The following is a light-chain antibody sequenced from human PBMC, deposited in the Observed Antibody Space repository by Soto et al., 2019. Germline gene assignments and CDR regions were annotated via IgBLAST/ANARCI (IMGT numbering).Light chain of an antibody. CDR3: KQYYSAPPT. CDR2: WAS. J-gene: IGKJ1*01. Sequence: DIVLTQXXDXXXXSLGERATINCKSXHNILYSSDNKNYLSWYQQRPGQPPKLLFYWASTRESGVPDRFSGSGSGTHFTITITSLQAEDVAVYYCKQYYSAPPTFGQGTKVEIK. CDR1: HNILYSSDNKNY. V-gene: IGKV4-1*01.